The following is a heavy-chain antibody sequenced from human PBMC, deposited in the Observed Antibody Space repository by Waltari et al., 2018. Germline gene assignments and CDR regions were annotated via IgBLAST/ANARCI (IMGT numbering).Heavy chain of an antibody. D-gene: IGHD5-18*01. CDR3: AKGSGIQLWTRFDS. CDR2: ITWDSINI. Sequence: EVQLVESGGVVVQPGGSLRLSCAAPGFTLEHYPMHWVRQAPGKGLQWVSVITWDSINIYYADSVKGRFTISRDNSKNSLYLQMHSLRTEDTALYYCAKGSGIQLWTRFDSWGQGTLVTVSS. J-gene: IGHJ4*02. CDR1: GFTLEHYP. V-gene: IGHV3-43*01.